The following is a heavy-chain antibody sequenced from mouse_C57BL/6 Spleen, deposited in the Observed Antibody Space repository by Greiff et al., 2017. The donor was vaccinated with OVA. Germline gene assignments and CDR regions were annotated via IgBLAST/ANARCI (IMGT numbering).Heavy chain of an antibody. V-gene: IGHV7-1*01. CDR2: SRNKANDYTT. CDR3: ARDSITLDYFDY. Sequence: EVKLVESGGGLVQSGRSLRLSCATSGFTFSDFYMEWVRQAPGKGLEWIAASRNKANDYTTEYSASVKGRFIVSRDTSQSILYLQMNALRAEDTAIYYCARDSITLDYFDYWGQGTTLTVSS. CDR1: GFTFSDFY. D-gene: IGHD1-1*02. J-gene: IGHJ2*01.